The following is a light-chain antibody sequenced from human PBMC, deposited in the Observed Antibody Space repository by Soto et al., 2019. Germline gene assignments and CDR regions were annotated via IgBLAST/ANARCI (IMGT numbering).Light chain of an antibody. CDR2: DAP. V-gene: IGKV3-11*01. Sequence: EIVLTQSPGTLSLSPGERATLSCRASHTISSSYLAWYQQKPGQAPRLLIYDAPNRATGIPARFSGSGSGTDFTLTISSLEPEDFAVYYCQQRSNWPPITFGQGTRLEIK. CDR1: HTISSSY. CDR3: QQRSNWPPIT. J-gene: IGKJ5*01.